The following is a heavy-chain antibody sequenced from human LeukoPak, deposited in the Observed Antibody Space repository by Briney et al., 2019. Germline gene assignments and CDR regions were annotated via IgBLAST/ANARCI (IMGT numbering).Heavy chain of an antibody. V-gene: IGHV3-21*01. D-gene: IGHD4-17*01. Sequence: GGSLRLSCAASGFTFRIYTMNWVRQAPGKGLEWVSSISYSSGHIYYADSVKGRFTISRDNAKNSLYLQMNSLRADDTAVYYCARHGTVTTNSRYAFDIWGQGTMVTVSS. CDR2: ISYSSGHI. CDR1: GFTFRIYT. CDR3: ARHGTVTTNSRYAFDI. J-gene: IGHJ3*02.